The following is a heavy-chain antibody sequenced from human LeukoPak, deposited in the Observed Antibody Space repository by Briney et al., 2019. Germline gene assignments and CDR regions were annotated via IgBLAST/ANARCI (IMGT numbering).Heavy chain of an antibody. CDR1: GGTFSSYA. D-gene: IGHD3-3*01. CDR3: ACKPTIFGVVTDHDAFDI. Sequence: SVKVSCKASGGTFSSYAISRVRQAPGQGLEWMGGIIPIFGTANYAQKFQGRVTITTDESTSTAYMELSSLRSEDTAVYYCACKPTIFGVVTDHDAFDIWGQGTMVTVSS. J-gene: IGHJ3*02. V-gene: IGHV1-69*05. CDR2: IIPIFGTA.